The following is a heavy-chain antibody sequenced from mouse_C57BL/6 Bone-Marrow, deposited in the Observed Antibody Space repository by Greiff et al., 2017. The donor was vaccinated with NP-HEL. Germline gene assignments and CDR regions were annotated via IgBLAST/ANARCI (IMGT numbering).Heavy chain of an antibody. D-gene: IGHD2-4*01. Sequence: QVHVKQPGTELVKPGASVKLSCKASGYTFTSYWMHWVKQRPGQGLEWIGNINPSNGGTNYNEKFKSKATLTVDKSSSTAYMQLSSLTSEDSAVYYCARSGIYYDYDVPYWGQGTLVTVSA. V-gene: IGHV1-53*01. J-gene: IGHJ3*01. CDR2: INPSNGGT. CDR1: GYTFTSYW. CDR3: ARSGIYYDYDVPY.